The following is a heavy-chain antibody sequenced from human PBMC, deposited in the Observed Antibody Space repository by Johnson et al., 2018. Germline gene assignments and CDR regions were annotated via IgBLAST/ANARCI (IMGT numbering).Heavy chain of an antibody. J-gene: IGHJ3*01. CDR2: ISNDAART. CDR1: GFTFTSYA. CDR3: AKFRSGSYSCAFDV. V-gene: IGHV3-23*01. D-gene: IGHD3-22*01. Sequence: VQLLESEGGLVQPGGSLRLSCAASGFTFTSYAMSWVRQAPGKCLEWVSTISNDAARTSYADSVKGRFTMSSDNSKSTLSLQMNSLRVEDPALYYSAKFRSGSYSCAFDVWGQGTMVTVSS.